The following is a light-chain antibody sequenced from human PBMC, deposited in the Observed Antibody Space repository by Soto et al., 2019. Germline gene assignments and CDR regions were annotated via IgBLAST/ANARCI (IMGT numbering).Light chain of an antibody. CDR3: QHHNVYYMYT. J-gene: IGKJ2*01. CDR2: DAS. Sequence: DIQITQSSPTPSASVGDRVTIPCRSSQNINNWLAWFQQKPGEAPKLLIYDASTLESGVPSRFSGSGSGTEFTLTISSLQPDDYATYSCQHHNVYYMYTFGQGTKVDIK. CDR1: QNINNW. V-gene: IGKV1-5*01.